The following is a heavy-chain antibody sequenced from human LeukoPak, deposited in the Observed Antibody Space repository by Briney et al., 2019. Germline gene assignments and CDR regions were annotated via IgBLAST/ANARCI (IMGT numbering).Heavy chain of an antibody. CDR1: GDSISSYY. CDR3: ARDSSYSGSTNWLDP. CDR2: IYTSGST. J-gene: IGHJ5*02. Sequence: SETLSLTCTVSGDSISSYYWSWIRQPAGKGLEWIGRIYTSGSTNYNPSLKSRVTMSVDTSKNQFSLKLSSVTAADTAVYYCARDSSYSGSTNWLDPWGQGTLVTVSS. D-gene: IGHD1-26*01. V-gene: IGHV4-4*07.